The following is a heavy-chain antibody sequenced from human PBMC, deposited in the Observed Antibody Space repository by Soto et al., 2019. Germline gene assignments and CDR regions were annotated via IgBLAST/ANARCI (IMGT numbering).Heavy chain of an antibody. J-gene: IGHJ4*02. CDR3: ARDRYNDFWSGYRYDY. CDR2: ISTYNGQT. CDR1: GYTFTHFG. Sequence: GASVKVSFKASGYTFTHFGLDWVRQAPGQGLEWVGWISTYNGQTKYAQKFQARVTLTTDTSTATAYMELRGLRSDDTAVYYCARDRYNDFWSGYRYDYWGPGTLVPVSS. D-gene: IGHD3-3*01. V-gene: IGHV1-18*01.